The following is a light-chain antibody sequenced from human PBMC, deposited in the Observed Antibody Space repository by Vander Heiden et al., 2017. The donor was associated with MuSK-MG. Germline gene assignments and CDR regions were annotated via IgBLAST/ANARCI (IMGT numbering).Light chain of an antibody. V-gene: IGKV1-39*01. CDR3: QQSDSPPRT. J-gene: IGKJ1*01. CDR2: AAS. CDR1: QSISSY. Sequence: DIQMTQPPSSLSASVGDRVTITCRASQSISSYLNWYQQKPGKAPKLLIYAASSLQSGVPSRFSGSGSGTDFTLTISSLQPEDFGTYYCQQSDSPPRTFGQGTKVEIK.